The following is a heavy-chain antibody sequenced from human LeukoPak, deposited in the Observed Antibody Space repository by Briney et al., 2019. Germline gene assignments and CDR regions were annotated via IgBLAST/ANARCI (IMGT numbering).Heavy chain of an antibody. J-gene: IGHJ4*02. CDR2: ISGSGGNT. CDR1: GFTFWNYA. CDR3: AKDIRDFEVLTGSGGIDY. V-gene: IGHV3-23*01. Sequence: GGCLRLSCAASGFTFWNYAMTWVRQAPGKGLECVSGISGSGGNTYYADSLRGRFTISRDNSKSTLFLQMNSLRAEDTAVYFCAKDIRDFEVLTGSGGIDYWGQGTLVTVDS. D-gene: IGHD3-10*01.